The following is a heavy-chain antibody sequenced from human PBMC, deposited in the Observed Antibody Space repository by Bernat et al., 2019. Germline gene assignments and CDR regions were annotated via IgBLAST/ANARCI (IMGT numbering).Heavy chain of an antibody. CDR3: ASPPWMDWVVPAALRANDAFDI. J-gene: IGHJ3*02. CDR1: GGTFSSYA. D-gene: IGHD2-2*01. CDR2: IIPIFGTA. V-gene: IGHV1-69*01. Sequence: QVQLVQSGAEVKKPGSSVKVSCKASGGTFSSYAISWVRQAPGQGLEWMGGIIPIFGTANYAQKFQGRVTITADESTSTAYMELSSLRSEDTAVYYCASPPWMDWVVPAALRANDAFDIWGQGTMVTVSS.